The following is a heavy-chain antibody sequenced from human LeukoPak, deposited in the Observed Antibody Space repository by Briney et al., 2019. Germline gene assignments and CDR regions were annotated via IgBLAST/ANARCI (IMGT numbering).Heavy chain of an antibody. CDR3: ARDRYYGSGSRRNDAFDI. J-gene: IGHJ3*02. Sequence: SETLSLTCTVSGGSISSYYWSWIRQPAGKGLEWIGRIYTSGSTNYNPSLKSRVTMSVDTSKNQFSLKLSSVTAADTAVYYCARDRYYGSGSRRNDAFDIWGQGTMVTVSS. CDR1: GGSISSYY. V-gene: IGHV4-4*07. D-gene: IGHD3-10*01. CDR2: IYTSGST.